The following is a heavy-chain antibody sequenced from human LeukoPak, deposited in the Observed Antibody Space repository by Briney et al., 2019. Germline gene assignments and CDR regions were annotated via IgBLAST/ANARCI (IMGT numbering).Heavy chain of an antibody. CDR3: ARGPPPDFDY. V-gene: IGHV4-4*07. J-gene: IGHJ4*02. CDR2: IHPSGST. CDR1: GDSISSCY. Sequence: PSETLSLTCTVSGDSISSCYWSWIRQPAGKGLEWIGRIHPSGSTNYNPSLKSRVTLSVDTSKNQFSLKLNSMTAADTAVYYCARGPPPDFDYWGRGTLVTVSS.